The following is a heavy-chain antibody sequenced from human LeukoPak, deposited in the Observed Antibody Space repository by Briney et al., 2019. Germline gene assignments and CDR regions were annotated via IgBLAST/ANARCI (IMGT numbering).Heavy chain of an antibody. Sequence: GGSLRLSCAASGFTFSSYVMHAVPHAPGRGLECGEFIRYYRSIKSYADSVQGRFTTSRDNSNNNLYMQMHSLRAAATAVYYCAAFYGSGSYGNFDYWGQGTLVTVSS. J-gene: IGHJ4*02. D-gene: IGHD3-10*01. CDR2: IRYYRSIK. CDR1: GFTFSSYV. CDR3: AAFYGSGSYGNFDY. V-gene: IGHV3-30*02.